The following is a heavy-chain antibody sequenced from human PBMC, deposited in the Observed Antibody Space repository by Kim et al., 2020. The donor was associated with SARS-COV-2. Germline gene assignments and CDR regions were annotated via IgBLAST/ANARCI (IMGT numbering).Heavy chain of an antibody. CDR2: IDPTGGNA. Sequence: ASVKVSCKASGYTFTSSYLHWVRQAPGQGLEWMGIIDPTGGNATYAQRFQGRVALTRDTSTNTAYMELSSLRSEDTAVHYCARADDQYFDYWGQGTLVSV. D-gene: IGHD3-3*01. CDR1: GYTFTSSY. CDR3: ARADDQYFDY. J-gene: IGHJ4*02. V-gene: IGHV1-46*01.